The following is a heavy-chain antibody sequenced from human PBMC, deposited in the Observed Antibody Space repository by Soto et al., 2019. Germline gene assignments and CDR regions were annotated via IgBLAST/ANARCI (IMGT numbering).Heavy chain of an antibody. Sequence: GASVKVSCKASGGTFSAYSFSWVRQAPGQGLEWMGGIIPIFGTANYAQKFQGRVTITADKSTSTAYMELSSLRSEDTAVYYCAIAYCGGDCYSNWYFDLWGRGTLVTVSS. D-gene: IGHD2-21*02. J-gene: IGHJ2*01. CDR3: AIAYCGGDCYSNWYFDL. V-gene: IGHV1-69*06. CDR2: IIPIFGTA. CDR1: GGTFSAYS.